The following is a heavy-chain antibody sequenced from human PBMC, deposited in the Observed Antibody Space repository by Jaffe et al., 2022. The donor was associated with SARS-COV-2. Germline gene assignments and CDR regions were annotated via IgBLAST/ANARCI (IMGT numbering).Heavy chain of an antibody. CDR1: GFTFSNYA. CDR2: ISDSGGST. V-gene: IGHV3-23*01. D-gene: IGHD3-10*01. CDR3: AKDPLWFGTNADY. J-gene: IGHJ4*02. Sequence: EVQLLESGGGLVQPGGSLRLSCAASGFTFSNYAMSWVRQAPGKGLEWVSTISDSGGSTYYADSVKGRFTISRDNSKNTLFLQMNSLRAEDTAVYYCAKDPLWFGTNADYWGQGTLVTVSS.